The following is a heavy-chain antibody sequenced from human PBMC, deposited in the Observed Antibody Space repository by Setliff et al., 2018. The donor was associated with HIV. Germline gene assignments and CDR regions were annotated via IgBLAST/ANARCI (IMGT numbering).Heavy chain of an antibody. D-gene: IGHD3-16*01. Sequence: SSETLSLTCAVYGGSFSGYYWSWICQPPGKGLEWIGEINHSGSTYYNPSLKSRVTISVATSKNQFSLRLNSVTAADTAVYFCARGGAVSADFDSWGQGTLVTVSS. CDR3: ARGGAVSADFDS. V-gene: IGHV4-34*01. CDR1: GGSFSGYY. CDR2: INHSGST. J-gene: IGHJ4*02.